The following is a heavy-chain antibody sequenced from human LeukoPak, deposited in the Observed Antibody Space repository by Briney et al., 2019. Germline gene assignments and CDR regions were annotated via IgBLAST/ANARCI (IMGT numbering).Heavy chain of an antibody. CDR3: AGYYCGGDCYSGYFDY. D-gene: IGHD2-21*02. CDR1: GGSISSSNW. J-gene: IGHJ4*02. Sequence: SETLSLTCAVSGGSISSSNWWSWVRQPPGKGLEWIGEIFHSGSTYYNPSLRSRVTISVDTSKNQFSLKLSSVTAADTAVYYCAGYYCGGDCYSGYFDYWGQGILVTVSS. CDR2: IFHSGST. V-gene: IGHV4-4*02.